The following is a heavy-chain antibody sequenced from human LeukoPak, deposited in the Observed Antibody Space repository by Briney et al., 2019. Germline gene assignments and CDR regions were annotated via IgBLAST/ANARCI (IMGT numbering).Heavy chain of an antibody. D-gene: IGHD1-26*01. V-gene: IGHV3-23*01. CDR2: IGGSGSST. J-gene: IGHJ4*02. CDR1: GFPFSTYA. Sequence: PGGSLRLSCAASGFPFSTYAMSWVRQAPGKGLEWVSSIGGSGSSTYYADSVKGRFTISRDNSENTLYLQMNSLRAEDTAVYYCAKQGSGSYLDHWGQGTLVTVSS. CDR3: AKQGSGSYLDH.